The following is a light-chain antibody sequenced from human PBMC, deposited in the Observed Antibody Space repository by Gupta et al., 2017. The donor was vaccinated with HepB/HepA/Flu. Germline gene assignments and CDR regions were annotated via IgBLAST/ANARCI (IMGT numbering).Light chain of an antibody. V-gene: IGKV3-20*01. J-gene: IGKJ4*01. CDR1: QSFTSGY. Sequence: EIVLTQSPGTLSLSPGERATLSCRASQSFTSGYLALYQQKPGQAPRLLIYGASSRATDSPDRFSGSGSGTDFSLTSSRREPEDFAVYYCQQYDYSIPLSFGGGTKVEMK. CDR2: GAS. CDR3: QQYDYSIPLS.